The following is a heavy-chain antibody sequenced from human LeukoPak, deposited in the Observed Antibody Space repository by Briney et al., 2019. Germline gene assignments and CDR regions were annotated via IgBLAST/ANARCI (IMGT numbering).Heavy chain of an antibody. D-gene: IGHD6-19*01. J-gene: IGHJ4*02. CDR3: AREQSGTRGWYTVDY. CDR2: IRPDGDRT. V-gene: IGHV3-23*01. CDR1: GFTFSTYA. Sequence: PGGSLRLSCAASGFTFSTYAITWVRQGPGKGLEWVSAIRPDGDRTYYANSVRGRFTIYRDNSKDTVYLPINGLRVEDTAVYYCAREQSGTRGWYTVDYWGQGTLVTVSS.